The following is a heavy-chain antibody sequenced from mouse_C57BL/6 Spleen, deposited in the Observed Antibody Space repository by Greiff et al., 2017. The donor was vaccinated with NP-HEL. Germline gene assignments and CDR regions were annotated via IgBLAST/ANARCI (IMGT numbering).Heavy chain of an antibody. Sequence: VKLVESGPELVKPGASVKISCKASGYAFSSSWMNWVKQRPGKGLEWIGRIYPGDGDTNYNGKFKGKATLTADKSSSTAYMQLSSLTSEDSAVYFCAQDSSGYGAMDYWGQGTSVTVSS. CDR2: IYPGDGDT. J-gene: IGHJ4*01. V-gene: IGHV1-82*01. CDR1: GYAFSSSW. D-gene: IGHD3-2*02. CDR3: AQDSSGYGAMDY.